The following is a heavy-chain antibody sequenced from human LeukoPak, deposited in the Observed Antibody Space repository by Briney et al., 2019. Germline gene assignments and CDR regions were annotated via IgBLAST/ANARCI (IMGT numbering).Heavy chain of an antibody. CDR1: GGSISSYY. D-gene: IGHD6-13*01. CDR3: AREGPIAAAGYSANDAFDI. J-gene: IGHJ3*02. V-gene: IGHV4-4*07. Sequence: SETLSLTCTVSGGSISSYYWSWIRQPAGKGLEWIGRIYTSGSTNYNPSLKSRVTMSVDTSKNQFSLELSSVTAADTAVYYCAREGPIAAAGYSANDAFDIWGQGTMVTVSS. CDR2: IYTSGST.